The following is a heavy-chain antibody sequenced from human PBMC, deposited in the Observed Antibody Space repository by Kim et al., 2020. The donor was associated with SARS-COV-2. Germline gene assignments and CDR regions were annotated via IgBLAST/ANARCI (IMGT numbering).Heavy chain of an antibody. CDR3: ARGVVRGVISYGMDV. V-gene: IGHV3-72*01. J-gene: IGHJ6*02. D-gene: IGHD3-10*01. Sequence: ASVEGRFTISREDSKNSRYLQMSSLKTEDTAVYYCARGVVRGVISYGMDVWGQGTTVTVSS.